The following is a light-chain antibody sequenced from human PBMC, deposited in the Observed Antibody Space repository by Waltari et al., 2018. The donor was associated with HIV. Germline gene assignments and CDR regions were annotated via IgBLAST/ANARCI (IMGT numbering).Light chain of an antibody. Sequence: DIVMTQSPLSLPVTPGEPASISCRSSQSLLHSNGYNYLDWYLQKPGQSPQLLIYWCSNRASGVPDRFSGSGSGTDCTLKISRVEAEDVGVYYCMQALQTHTFGQGTKLEIK. V-gene: IGKV2-28*01. CDR3: MQALQTHT. CDR2: WCS. J-gene: IGKJ2*01. CDR1: QSLLHSNGYNY.